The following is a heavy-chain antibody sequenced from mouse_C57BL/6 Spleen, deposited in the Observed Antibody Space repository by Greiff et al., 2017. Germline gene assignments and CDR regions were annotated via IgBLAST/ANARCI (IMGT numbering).Heavy chain of an antibody. CDR1: GYTFTSYW. CDR3: ARRYRSYYFDY. CDR2: IDPSDSYT. V-gene: IGHV1-69*01. Sequence: QVQLKQPGAELVMPGASVKLSCKASGYTFTSYWMHWVKQRPGQGLEWIGEIDPSDSYTNYNQKFKGKSTLTVYKSSSTAYMQLSSLTSEDSAVYYCARRYRSYYFDYGGQGTTLTVSS. D-gene: IGHD6-1*01. J-gene: IGHJ2*01.